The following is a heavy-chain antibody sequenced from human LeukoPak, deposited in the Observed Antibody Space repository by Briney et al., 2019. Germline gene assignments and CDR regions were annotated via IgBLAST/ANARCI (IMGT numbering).Heavy chain of an antibody. V-gene: IGHV4-39*07. J-gene: IGHJ6*03. Sequence: PSETLSLTCTDSGGSISSSSYYWGWIRQPPGKGLEWIGSIYHSGSTYYNPSLKSRVTISVDTSKNQFSLKLSSVTAADTAVYYCARGNPRYYYGSGSYYNIPYYYYYMDVWGKGTTVTVSS. CDR2: IYHSGST. D-gene: IGHD3-10*01. CDR1: GGSISSSSYY. CDR3: ARGNPRYYYGSGSYYNIPYYYYYMDV.